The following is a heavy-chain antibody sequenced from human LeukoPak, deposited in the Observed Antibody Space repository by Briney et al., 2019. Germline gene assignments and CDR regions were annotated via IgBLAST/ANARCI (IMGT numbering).Heavy chain of an antibody. CDR2: ISGSGGST. Sequence: GGSLRLSCAASGFTFSSYAMSWVRQAPGKGLEWVSAISGSGGSTYYADSVKGRFTISRDNSENTLYLQMNSLRAEDTAVYYCAKEYCSGGSCYPAYFDYWGQGTLVTVSS. D-gene: IGHD2-15*01. V-gene: IGHV3-23*01. J-gene: IGHJ4*02. CDR3: AKEYCSGGSCYPAYFDY. CDR1: GFTFSSYA.